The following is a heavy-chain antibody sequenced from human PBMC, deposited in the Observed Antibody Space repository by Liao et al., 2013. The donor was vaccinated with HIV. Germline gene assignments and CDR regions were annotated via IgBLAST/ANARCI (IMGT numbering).Heavy chain of an antibody. Sequence: QVQLQQWGAGLLKPSETLSLTCAVYGGSFSAYYWSWIRQPPGKGLEWIGEINHSGSTNYNPSLKSRVTISVDTSKNQFSLKLSSVTAADTAVYYCARAGGAEYFYYYMEVWGKGTTVTVSS. J-gene: IGHJ6*03. CDR2: INHSGST. D-gene: IGHD4-23*01. CDR1: GGSFSAYY. CDR3: ARAGGAEYFYYYMEV. V-gene: IGHV4-34*01.